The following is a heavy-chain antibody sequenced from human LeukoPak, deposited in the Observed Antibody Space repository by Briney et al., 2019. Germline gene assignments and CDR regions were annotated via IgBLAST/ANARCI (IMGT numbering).Heavy chain of an antibody. J-gene: IGHJ3*02. CDR3: ARGGHYDILTGYYGAGAFDI. D-gene: IGHD3-9*01. Sequence: GESLKISCKGSGCSFTNYWIGWVRQMPGKGLEWMGIIYPGDSDTRYSPSFQGQVTISADKSIRTAYLQWSSLKASDTAMYHCARGGHYDILTGYYGAGAFDIWGQGTMVTVSS. V-gene: IGHV5-51*01. CDR1: GCSFTNYW. CDR2: IYPGDSDT.